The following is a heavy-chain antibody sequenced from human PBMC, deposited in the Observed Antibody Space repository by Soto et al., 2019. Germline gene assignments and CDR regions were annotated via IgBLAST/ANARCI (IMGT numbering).Heavy chain of an antibody. J-gene: IGHJ4*02. V-gene: IGHV3-33*06. CDR2: IWYDGSNK. D-gene: IGHD6-19*01. CDR3: AKDLGGSGWYLAFDY. Sequence: GGSLRLSCAASGFTFSSYGMHWVRQAPGKLLEWVAVIWYDGSNKYYADSVKGRFTISRDNSKNTLYLQMNSLRAEDTAVYYCAKDLGGSGWYLAFDYWGQGTLVTVSS. CDR1: GFTFSSYG.